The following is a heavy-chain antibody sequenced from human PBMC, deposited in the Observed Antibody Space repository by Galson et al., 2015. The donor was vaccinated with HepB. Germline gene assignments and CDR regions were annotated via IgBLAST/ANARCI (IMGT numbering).Heavy chain of an antibody. CDR1: GFTFSSYG. Sequence: SLRLSCAASGFTFSSYGMHWVRQAPGKGLEWVAVIWYDGSNKYYADSVKGRFTISRDNSKNTLYLQMNSLRAEDTAVYYCAREEVPDFWSGYYTYYYYYGMDVWGQGTTVTVSS. CDR3: AREEVPDFWSGYYTYYYYYGMDV. CDR2: IWYDGSNK. V-gene: IGHV3-33*01. J-gene: IGHJ6*02. D-gene: IGHD3-3*01.